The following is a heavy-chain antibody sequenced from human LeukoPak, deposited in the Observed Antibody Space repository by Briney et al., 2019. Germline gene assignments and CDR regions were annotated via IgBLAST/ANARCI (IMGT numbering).Heavy chain of an antibody. D-gene: IGHD2-8*01. CDR1: GFTFSSYA. CDR3: ARDSHAPFDY. Sequence: PGRSLRLSCAASGFTFSSYAMHWVRQAPGKGLEWVAVISYDGSNKYYADSVKGRFIISRDNSKNTLYLQMNSLRAEDTAVYYCARDSHAPFDYWGQGTLVTVSS. J-gene: IGHJ4*02. V-gene: IGHV3-30-3*01. CDR2: ISYDGSNK.